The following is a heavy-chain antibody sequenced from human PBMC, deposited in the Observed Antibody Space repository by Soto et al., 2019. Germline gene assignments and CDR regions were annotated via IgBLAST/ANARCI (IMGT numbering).Heavy chain of an antibody. D-gene: IGHD6-13*01. Sequence: GESLKISCKGSGYSFTSYWISWVRQMPGKGLEWMGRIDPSDSYTNYSPSFQGHVTISADKSISTAYLQWSSLKASDTAMYYCARRRSSTLYYYYYYGMDVWSQGTTVTVSS. V-gene: IGHV5-10-1*01. CDR1: GYSFTSYW. CDR3: ARRRSSTLYYYYYYGMDV. J-gene: IGHJ6*02. CDR2: IDPSDSYT.